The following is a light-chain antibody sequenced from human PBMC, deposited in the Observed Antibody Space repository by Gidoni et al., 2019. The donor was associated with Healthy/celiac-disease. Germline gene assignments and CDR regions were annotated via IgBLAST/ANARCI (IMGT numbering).Light chain of an antibody. J-gene: IGKJ2*01. CDR2: DAS. Sequence: DIQMTQSPSSLSASVGDRVTITCQASQDISNYLNWYQQNPGKAPKLLIYDASNLETGVPSRFSGSGSGTDFTFTISSLQPEDIATYYWQQYDNLPITFGQGTKLEIK. V-gene: IGKV1-33*01. CDR3: QQYDNLPIT. CDR1: QDISNY.